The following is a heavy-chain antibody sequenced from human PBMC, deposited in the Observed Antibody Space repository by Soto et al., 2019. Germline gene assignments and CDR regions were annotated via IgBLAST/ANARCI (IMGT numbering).Heavy chain of an antibody. CDR2: IYYSGST. CDR1: SGSMSGYY. V-gene: IGHV4-59*01. D-gene: IGHD3-3*01. CDR3: ARAGDYDFWCGYSNDAFDI. Sequence: PSETLSLTXTVSSGSMSGYYWNWIRQPPGKGLEWIGYIYYSGSTNYNPSLKSRVTISVDTSKNQFSLKLSSVTAADTAVYYCARAGDYDFWCGYSNDAFDIWGQGTMVTVSS. J-gene: IGHJ3*02.